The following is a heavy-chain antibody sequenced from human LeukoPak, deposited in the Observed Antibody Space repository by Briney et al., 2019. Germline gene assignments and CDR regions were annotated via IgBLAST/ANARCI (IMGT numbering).Heavy chain of an antibody. Sequence: ASVKVSCKASGYTFTGYYMHWVRQAPGQGLEWMGWINPNSGGTNYAQKFQGRVTMTRDTSISTAYMELSRQRSDDTAVYYCARVRTSRPIVVVVAAAFDPWGQGTLVTVSS. CDR2: INPNSGGT. CDR1: GYTFTGYY. CDR3: ARVRTSRPIVVVVAAAFDP. J-gene: IGHJ5*02. D-gene: IGHD2-15*01. V-gene: IGHV1-2*02.